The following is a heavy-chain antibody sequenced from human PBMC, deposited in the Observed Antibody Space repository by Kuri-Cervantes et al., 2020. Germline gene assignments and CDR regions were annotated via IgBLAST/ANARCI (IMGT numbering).Heavy chain of an antibody. CDR1: GYTFTGYY. J-gene: IGHJ4*02. Sequence: VKVSCKASGYTFTGYYMHWVRQAPGQGLEWMGWINPNSGGTNYAQKFQGRVTMTRDTSISTAYMELSRLRSDDTAVYYCARGFGYYYDSSGLLYWGQGTLVTVSS. CDR3: ARGFGYYYDSSGLLY. V-gene: IGHV1-2*02. D-gene: IGHD3-22*01. CDR2: INPNSGGT.